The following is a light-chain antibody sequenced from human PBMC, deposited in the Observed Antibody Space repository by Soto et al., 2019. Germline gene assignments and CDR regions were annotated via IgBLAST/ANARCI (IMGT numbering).Light chain of an antibody. CDR3: SSYAGNNIFYV. CDR2: EVS. V-gene: IGLV2-8*01. Sequence: QSVLAQPPSASGSPGQSVTISCAGTSNDVGGYNFVSWYQQHPGKAPKLMIFEVSKRPSGVPDRFSGSKSVNTASLTVSGLQAEDEADYYCSSYAGNNIFYVFGTGTKVTVL. CDR1: SNDVGGYNF. J-gene: IGLJ1*01.